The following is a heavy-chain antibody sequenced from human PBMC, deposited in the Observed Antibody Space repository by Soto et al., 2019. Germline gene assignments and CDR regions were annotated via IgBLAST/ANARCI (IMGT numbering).Heavy chain of an antibody. Sequence: EVQLVESGGGLVQPGGSLRLSCAASGFTVSSNYMSWVRQAPGKGLEWVSVIYSGGSTYYADYVKGRFTISRDNSKNTLYRQRNSLRAEDTSVYYCARGGSYGGNSEGEIDYWGQGTLVTVSS. D-gene: IGHD4-17*01. CDR2: IYSGGST. CDR3: ARGGSYGGNSEGEIDY. CDR1: GFTVSSNY. V-gene: IGHV3-66*01. J-gene: IGHJ4*02.